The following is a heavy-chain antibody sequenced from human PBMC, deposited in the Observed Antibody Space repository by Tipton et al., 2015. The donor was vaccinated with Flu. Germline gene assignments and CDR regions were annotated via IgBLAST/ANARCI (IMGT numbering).Heavy chain of an antibody. Sequence: TLSLTCSVSGDSIGSDYFWAWIRQPPGKGLEWIGNIHKTGSTYYNASLTSRVSISVDRSKNQFSQRLSSVTAADTAVYYCARSTYHYGSGSSDYWGQGTLVTVSS. V-gene: IGHV4-38-2*01. CDR2: IHKTGST. CDR3: ARSTYHYGSGSSDY. D-gene: IGHD3-10*01. CDR1: GDSIGSDYF. J-gene: IGHJ4*02.